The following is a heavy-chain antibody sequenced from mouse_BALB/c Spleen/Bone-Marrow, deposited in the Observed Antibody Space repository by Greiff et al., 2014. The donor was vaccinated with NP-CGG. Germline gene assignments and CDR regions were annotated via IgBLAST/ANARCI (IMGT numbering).Heavy chain of an antibody. Sequence: VQLKESGGGLVQPGGSRKLSCAASGFTFSSFGMHWVRQAPEKGLEWVAYISSGSSTIYYADTVKGRFTVSRDNPKNTLFLQMTSLRSEDTAMYYCARSWIYYDYDGKSYYAMDYWGQGTSVTVSS. D-gene: IGHD2-4*01. CDR3: ARSWIYYDYDGKSYYAMDY. J-gene: IGHJ4*01. CDR1: GFTFSSFG. CDR2: ISSGSSTI. V-gene: IGHV5-17*02.